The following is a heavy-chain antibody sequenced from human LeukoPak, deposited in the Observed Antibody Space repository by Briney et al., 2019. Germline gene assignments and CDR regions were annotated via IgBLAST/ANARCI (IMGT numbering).Heavy chain of an antibody. D-gene: IGHD3-10*01. CDR2: ISSNGGST. CDR3: ARDRDYYGSGSYYIAGLIDY. Sequence: GGSLRLSCAASGFTFSSYAMHWVRQAPGKGLEYVSAISSNGGSTYYANSVKGRFTISRDNSKNTLYLQMGSLRAEDMAVYYCARDRDYYGSGSYYIAGLIDYWGQGTLVTVSS. CDR1: GFTFSSYA. J-gene: IGHJ4*02. V-gene: IGHV3-64*01.